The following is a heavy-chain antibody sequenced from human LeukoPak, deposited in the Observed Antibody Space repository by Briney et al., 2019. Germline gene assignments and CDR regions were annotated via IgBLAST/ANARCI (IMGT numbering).Heavy chain of an antibody. CDR1: GFTFSSYA. CDR3: ARGLAEYFWGGYYKTRCLAP. Sequence: GGSLRLSCAASGFTFSSYAMHWVRQAPGKGLEWVAVISYDGSNKYYADSVKGRFTISRDNSKNTLYLQMNSLRAEDTAGYYCARGLAEYFWGGYYKTRCLAPWGQGTLVTVSS. J-gene: IGHJ5*02. V-gene: IGHV3-30*04. CDR2: ISYDGSNK. D-gene: IGHD3-3*01.